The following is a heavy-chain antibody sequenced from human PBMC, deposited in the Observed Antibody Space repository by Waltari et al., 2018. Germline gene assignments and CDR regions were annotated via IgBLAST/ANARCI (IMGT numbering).Heavy chain of an antibody. CDR1: GYTFTGYY. V-gene: IGHV1-2*02. J-gene: IGHJ1*01. CDR3: VSSEAVAGDFQH. D-gene: IGHD6-19*01. CDR2: INPNSGGT. Sequence: QVQLVQSGAEVKKPGASVKVSCKASGYTFTGYYMHWVRQAPGQGLEWMGWINPNSGGTNYEQKFQGRVTMTRDTSISTAYMELSRLRSDDTAVYYCVSSEAVAGDFQHWGQGTLVTVSS.